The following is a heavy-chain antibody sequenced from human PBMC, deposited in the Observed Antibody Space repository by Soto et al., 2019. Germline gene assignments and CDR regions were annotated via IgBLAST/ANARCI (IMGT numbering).Heavy chain of an antibody. CDR3: SSVSYFNVFYY. D-gene: IGHD3-9*01. Sequence: LSETLSLTCTVSGDSISSSNYFWGWIRQPPGKGLEWIGTIFYSGSTYYNPSLKSRVTISVDTSKNQFSLKLISVTAADTAVYYCSSVSYFNVFYYWGQRTLVPVS. J-gene: IGHJ4*02. CDR1: GDSISSSNYF. CDR2: IFYSGST. V-gene: IGHV4-39*01.